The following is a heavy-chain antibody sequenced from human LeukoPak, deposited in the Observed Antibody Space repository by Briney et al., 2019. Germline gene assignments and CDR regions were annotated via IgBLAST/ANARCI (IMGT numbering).Heavy chain of an antibody. Sequence: GGSLRLSCAASGFTFSSYSINWVRQAPGKGLEWVGRTRNKANSYTTEYAASVKDRFTISRDESKNSLYLQMNSLKTEDTAVYYCSRVYGSGRGTFHIWGQGTMVTVSS. CDR3: SRVYGSGRGTFHI. D-gene: IGHD3-10*01. CDR2: TRNKANSYTT. CDR1: GFTFSSYS. J-gene: IGHJ3*02. V-gene: IGHV3-72*01.